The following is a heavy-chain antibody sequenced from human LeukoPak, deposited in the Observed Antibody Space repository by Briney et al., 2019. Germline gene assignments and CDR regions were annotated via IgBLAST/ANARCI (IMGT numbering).Heavy chain of an antibody. CDR3: ARDWHYGDYNY. CDR1: GGTFSSYA. CDR2: IIPILGIA. V-gene: IGHV1-69*04. D-gene: IGHD4-17*01. J-gene: IGHJ4*02. Sequence: TSVKVSCKASGGTFSSYAISWVRQAPGQGLEWMGRIIPILGIANYAQKFQGRVTITADKSTSTAYMELSSLRSEDTAVYYCARDWHYGDYNYWGQGTLVTVSS.